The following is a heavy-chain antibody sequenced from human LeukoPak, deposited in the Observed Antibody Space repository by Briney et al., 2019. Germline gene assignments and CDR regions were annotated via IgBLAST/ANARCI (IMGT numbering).Heavy chain of an antibody. CDR3: ARMSCSSTSCYISDYSYGMDV. Sequence: ASVKVSCMASGYTYTSYGISWVRQAPGQGLEWMGWISAYNGNTNYAQKLQGRVTMTTDTSTSTAYMELRSLRSDDTAVYYCARMSCSSTSCYISDYSYGMDVWGQGTLVTVSS. D-gene: IGHD2-2*02. CDR1: GYTYTSYG. J-gene: IGHJ6*02. V-gene: IGHV1-18*01. CDR2: ISAYNGNT.